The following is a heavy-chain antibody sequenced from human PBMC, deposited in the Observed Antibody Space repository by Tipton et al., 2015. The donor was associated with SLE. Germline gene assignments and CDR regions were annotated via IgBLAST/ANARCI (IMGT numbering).Heavy chain of an antibody. Sequence: LRLSCTVSGGSISSYYWSWIRQPAGKGLEWIGYIYTSGSTNYNPSLKSRVTISVDTSKNQFSLKLSSVTAADMAVYYCAGVGRDGYKYGDAFDIWGQGTMVTVSS. CDR2: IYTSGST. D-gene: IGHD5-24*01. CDR1: GGSISSYY. CDR3: AGVGRDGYKYGDAFDI. J-gene: IGHJ3*02. V-gene: IGHV4-4*09.